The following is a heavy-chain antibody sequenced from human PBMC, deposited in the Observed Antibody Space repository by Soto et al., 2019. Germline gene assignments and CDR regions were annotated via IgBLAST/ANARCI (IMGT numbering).Heavy chain of an antibody. Sequence: QVQLVESGGGVVQPGRSLRLSCAASGFTFSSYAMHWVRQAPGKGLEWVAVISYDGSNKYYADSVKGRFTISRDNSKNTLYLQMNSLRAEDTAVYYCARDSNGYPVDYYYYGMDVWGQGTTVTVSS. CDR2: ISYDGSNK. CDR3: ARDSNGYPVDYYYYGMDV. D-gene: IGHD5-18*01. CDR1: GFTFSSYA. V-gene: IGHV3-30-3*01. J-gene: IGHJ6*02.